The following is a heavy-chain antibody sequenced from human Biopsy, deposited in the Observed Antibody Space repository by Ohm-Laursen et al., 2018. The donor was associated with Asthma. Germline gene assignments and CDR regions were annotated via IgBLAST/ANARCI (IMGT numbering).Heavy chain of an antibody. Sequence: ASVNGSCKASGYTFIGCHIHWMRQAPGQGLGWMGRIKPNSGGTKYAQKFEGTVTMTRATSISTAYMEASRLRSEDTAVYYCARGQKSAGARWFDPWGQGTLVTVSS. CDR1: GYTFIGCH. J-gene: IGHJ5*02. V-gene: IGHV1-2*06. D-gene: IGHD6-13*01. CDR2: IKPNSGGT. CDR3: ARGQKSAGARWFDP.